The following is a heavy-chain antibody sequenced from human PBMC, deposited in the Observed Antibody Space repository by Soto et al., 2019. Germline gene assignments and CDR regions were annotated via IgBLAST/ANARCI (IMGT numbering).Heavy chain of an antibody. D-gene: IGHD6-19*01. V-gene: IGHV4-59*01. J-gene: IGHJ4*02. CDR1: GGSISSYY. Sequence: SETLSLTCTVSGGSISSYYWSWIREPPGKGLEWIGYIYYSGTTNYNPSLKSRVTISVDQSKNQFSMELSSLSSEDTAVYYCARDGRSSYSSGWYYFDYWGQGTLVTVS. CDR3: ARDGRSSYSSGWYYFDY. CDR2: IYYSGTT.